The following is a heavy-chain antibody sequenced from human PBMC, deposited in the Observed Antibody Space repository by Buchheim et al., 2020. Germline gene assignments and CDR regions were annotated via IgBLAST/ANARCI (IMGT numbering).Heavy chain of an antibody. CDR2: IKQDGSEN. CDR1: GFTFSSYW. D-gene: IGHD3-3*01. V-gene: IGHV3-7*01. CDR3: ARAPSLRDFWGGYYRYFDY. Sequence: EVQLVESGGGLVQPGGSLRLSCAASGFTFSSYWMSWVRQAPGKGLEWVANIKQDGSENYYVDSVTGRFTIARDNAKNSLYLQMNSLGAEDTAVYYCARAPSLRDFWGGYYRYFDYWGQGTL. J-gene: IGHJ4*02.